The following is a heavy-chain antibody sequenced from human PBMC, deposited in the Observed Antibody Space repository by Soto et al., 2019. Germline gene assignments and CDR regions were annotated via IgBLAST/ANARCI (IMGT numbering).Heavy chain of an antibody. Sequence: SVKVSCKAPGGTFSSYAISWVRQAPGQGLEWMGGIIPIFGTANYAQKFQGRVTMTRDTSTSTVYMELSSLRSEDTAVYYCAATITMVRGVIMGPFDYWGQGTLVTVSS. V-gene: IGHV1-69*05. CDR2: IIPIFGTA. CDR3: AATITMVRGVIMGPFDY. D-gene: IGHD3-10*01. CDR1: GGTFSSYA. J-gene: IGHJ4*02.